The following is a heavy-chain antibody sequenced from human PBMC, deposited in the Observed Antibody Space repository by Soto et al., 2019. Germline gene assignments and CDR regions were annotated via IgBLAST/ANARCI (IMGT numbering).Heavy chain of an antibody. Sequence: GGSLRLSCAASGFTFSDYYMRWVRQAPGKGLEWVSVIYSGGSTYYADSVKGRVTISSDNDKNTLYLQMNSLRASDTAMYYCARRGANSIPPAFWGQGTLVTVSS. CDR2: IYSGGST. J-gene: IGHJ1*01. V-gene: IGHV3-66*04. CDR1: GFTFSDYY. CDR3: ARRGANSIPPAF. D-gene: IGHD3-22*01.